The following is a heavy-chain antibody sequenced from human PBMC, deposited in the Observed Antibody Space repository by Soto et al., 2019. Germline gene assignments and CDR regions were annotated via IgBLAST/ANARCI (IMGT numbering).Heavy chain of an antibody. Sequence: GGSLRLSCAASGFTLSSYGMHWVRQAPGKGLEWVAVISYDGSNKYYADSVKGRFTISRDNSKNTLYLQINSRRAEDTAVYYCAKDMGPINYNYNCYFYGMDVWGQGTTVTVSS. CDR1: GFTLSSYG. CDR3: AKDMGPINYNYNCYFYGMDV. J-gene: IGHJ6*01. V-gene: IGHV3-30*18. D-gene: IGHD4-4*01. CDR2: ISYDGSNK.